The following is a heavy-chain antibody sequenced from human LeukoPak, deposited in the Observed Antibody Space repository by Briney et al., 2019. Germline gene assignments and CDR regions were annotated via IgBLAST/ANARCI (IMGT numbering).Heavy chain of an antibody. J-gene: IGHJ4*02. CDR2: IWYDGSNK. Sequence: GRSLRLSCAASGFTFSSYGMHWVRQAPGKGLEWVAVIWYDGSNKHYADSVKGRFTISRDNSKNTLYLQMNSLRAEDTAVYYCARDDAQGYQLLGKLDYWGQGTLVTVSS. V-gene: IGHV3-33*01. CDR1: GFTFSSYG. CDR3: ARDDAQGYQLLGKLDY. D-gene: IGHD2-2*01.